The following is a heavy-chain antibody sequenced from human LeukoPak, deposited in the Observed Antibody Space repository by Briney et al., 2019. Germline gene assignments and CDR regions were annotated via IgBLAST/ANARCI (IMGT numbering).Heavy chain of an antibody. J-gene: IGHJ6*02. Sequence: DPSETLSLTCTVSGGSISSYYWSWIRQPPGKGLEWIGYIYYSGGTNYDPSLKSRVTISVDTSKNQFSLKLSSVTAADTAVYYCARGGTVRNGMDVWGQGTTVTVSS. D-gene: IGHD1-26*01. CDR2: IYYSGGT. V-gene: IGHV4-59*01. CDR1: GGSISSYY. CDR3: ARGGTVRNGMDV.